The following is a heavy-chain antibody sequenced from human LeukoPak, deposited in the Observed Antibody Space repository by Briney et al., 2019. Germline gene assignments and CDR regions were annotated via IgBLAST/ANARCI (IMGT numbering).Heavy chain of an antibody. CDR3: AKGYFVGAEDFDY. V-gene: IGHV3-30*18. CDR2: ISYDGNNK. Sequence: PGGSLRLSCAASGFTFSSYGMHWVRQAPGKGLEWVAVISYDGNNKYYADSVKGRFTISRDNSKNTLYLQMNSLRAEDTAVYYCAKGYFVGAEDFDYWGQGTLVTVSS. J-gene: IGHJ4*02. D-gene: IGHD1-26*01. CDR1: GFTFSSYG.